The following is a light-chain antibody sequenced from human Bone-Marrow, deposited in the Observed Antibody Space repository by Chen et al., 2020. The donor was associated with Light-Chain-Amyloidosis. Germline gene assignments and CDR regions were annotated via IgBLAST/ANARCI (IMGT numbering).Light chain of an antibody. V-gene: IGLV2-23*02. CDR2: DVN. CDR1: SNDIGSYDL. CDR3: CSHAGSFIWV. Sequence: QSALTQPASVPGSPGQSITLSCTGTSNDIGSYDLISWYQQHPGNAPRVIIYDVNKRPSGVSNRFSGSKSGNTASLTISGLQAEDEANYYCCSHAGSFIWVFGGGTKVTVL. J-gene: IGLJ3*02.